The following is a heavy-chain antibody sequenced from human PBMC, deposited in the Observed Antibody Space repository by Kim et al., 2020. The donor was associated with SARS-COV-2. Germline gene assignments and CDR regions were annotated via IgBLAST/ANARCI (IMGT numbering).Heavy chain of an antibody. CDR1: GYSFSDQW. J-gene: IGHJ4*02. D-gene: IGHD3-16*01. V-gene: IGHV5-10-1*01. Sequence: GESLKISCKGSGYSFSDQWITWVRQVPGKGLEWMGRIDLRDSYTTYSPSFKGHVTISADKSITTAYLQWSSLKASDTAIYHCVGRPDYDYWGQGTLVTVS. CDR3: VGRPDYDY. CDR2: IDLRDSYT.